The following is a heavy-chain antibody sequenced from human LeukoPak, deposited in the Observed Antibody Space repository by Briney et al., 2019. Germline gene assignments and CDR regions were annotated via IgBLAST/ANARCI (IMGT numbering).Heavy chain of an antibody. J-gene: IGHJ4*02. CDR1: GFTFDDYA. CDR2: ISWDGGST. D-gene: IGHD3-10*01. V-gene: IGHV3-43D*04. Sequence: GSLRLSCTASGFTFDDYAMHWVRQAPGKSLEWVSFISWDGGSTYYADSVKGRFTISRDNSKNSLYLQMNSLRDEDTALYYCAKDTGGSPSLPSYYFDYWGQGTLVTVSS. CDR3: AKDTGGSPSLPSYYFDY.